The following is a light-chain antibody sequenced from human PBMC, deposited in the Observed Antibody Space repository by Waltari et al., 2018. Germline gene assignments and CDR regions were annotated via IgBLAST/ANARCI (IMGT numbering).Light chain of an antibody. Sequence: DIVMTQSPDSLAVSLGERATVNCKSSQNILSNSNNKNYLSWYQQKPGQPPNLLIDWASIRQSGVPDRFSGSGSGTDFTLTISSLQAEDVAVYFCQQYYSTPQTFGQGTKVEIK. J-gene: IGKJ1*01. CDR1: QNILSNSNNKNY. CDR2: WAS. V-gene: IGKV4-1*01. CDR3: QQYYSTPQT.